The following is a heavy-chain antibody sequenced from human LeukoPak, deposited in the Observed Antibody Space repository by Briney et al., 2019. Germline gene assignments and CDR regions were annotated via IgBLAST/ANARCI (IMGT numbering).Heavy chain of an antibody. J-gene: IGHJ3*02. V-gene: IGHV4-39*07. Sequence: SETLSLTCTVSGGSISSSSYYWGWIRQPPGKGLEWIGSIYHSGSTYYNPSLKSRVTISVDTSKNQFSLKLSSVTAADTAVYYCARERSGSEIFARSFDIWGQGTMVTVSS. CDR1: GGSISSSSYY. CDR2: IYHSGST. D-gene: IGHD3-3*01. CDR3: ARERSGSEIFARSFDI.